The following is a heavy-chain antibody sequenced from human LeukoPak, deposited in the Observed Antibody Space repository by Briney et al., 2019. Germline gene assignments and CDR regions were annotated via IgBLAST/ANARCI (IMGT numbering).Heavy chain of an antibody. CDR1: GFTFSSYG. J-gene: IGHJ6*04. Sequence: GGTLRLSCAASGFTFSSYGMSWVRQAPGKGLEWVSYISSSGSTIYYADSVKGRFTISRDHAKNSLYLQMNSLRAEDTAVYYCAELGITMIGGVWGKGTTVTISS. V-gene: IGHV3-48*04. CDR3: AELGITMIGGV. CDR2: ISSSGSTI. D-gene: IGHD3-10*02.